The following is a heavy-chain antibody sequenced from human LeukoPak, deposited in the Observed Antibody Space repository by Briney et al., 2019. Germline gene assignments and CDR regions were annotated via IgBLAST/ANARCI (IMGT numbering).Heavy chain of an antibody. J-gene: IGHJ4*02. CDR3: ANLPLTGLPMRDY. CDR2: ISYDGSNK. D-gene: IGHD3-9*01. V-gene: IGHV3-30-3*01. Sequence: GGSLRLSCAASGFTFSSYAMHWVRQAPGKGLEWVAVISYDGSNKYYADSVKGRFTISRDNSKNTLYLQMNSLRAEDTAVYYCANLPLTGLPMRDYWGQGTLVTVSS. CDR1: GFTFSSYA.